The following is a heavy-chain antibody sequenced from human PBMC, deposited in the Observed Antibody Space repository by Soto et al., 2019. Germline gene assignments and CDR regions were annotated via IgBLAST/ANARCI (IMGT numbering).Heavy chain of an antibody. J-gene: IGHJ4*02. V-gene: IGHV3-33*01. CDR2: IWYDGSNQ. CDR1: GFTFSTYG. D-gene: IGHD3-10*01. CDR3: ARDLGAFNYGSAYFDY. Sequence: PGGSLRLSCAPSGFTFSTYGMHWVRQAPGKGLEWVAGIWYDGSNQYYADTVKGRFTISRDNSKNMLYLQMNSLRAEDTAVYYCARDLGAFNYGSAYFDYWGQGTPVTVSS.